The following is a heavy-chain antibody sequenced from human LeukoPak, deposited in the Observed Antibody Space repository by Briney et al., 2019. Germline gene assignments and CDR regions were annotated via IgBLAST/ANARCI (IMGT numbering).Heavy chain of an antibody. Sequence: PGGSLRLSYAASGFTSSSYDMTWVRQAPGRGLEWVSSIRPSGDNTYYGDSVKGRFTISRDNSKNTVYLQMNNMRVDDTAIYYCARVAGWHWFDPWGQGTLVTVSS. J-gene: IGHJ5*02. D-gene: IGHD6-19*01. CDR1: GFTSSSYD. CDR2: IRPSGDNT. V-gene: IGHV3-23*01. CDR3: ARVAGWHWFDP.